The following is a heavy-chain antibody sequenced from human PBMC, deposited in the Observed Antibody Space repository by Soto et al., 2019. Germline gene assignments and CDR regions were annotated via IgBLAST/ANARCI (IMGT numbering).Heavy chain of an antibody. Sequence: PGESLKISCKGSGYSFTSYWISWVRQMPGKGLEWMGRIDPSDSYTNYSPSFQGHVTISADKSISTAYLQWSSLKASDTAMYYCRGGPPPPYLKEGAGNVVFDFWGKGTRVPVSS. CDR1: GYSFTSYW. D-gene: IGHD6-19*01. CDR2: IDPSDSYT. V-gene: IGHV5-10-1*01. CDR3: RGGPPPPYLKEGAGNVVFDF. J-gene: IGHJ4*01.